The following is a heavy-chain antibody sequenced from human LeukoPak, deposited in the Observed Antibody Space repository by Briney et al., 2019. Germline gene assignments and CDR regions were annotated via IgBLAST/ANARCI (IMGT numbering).Heavy chain of an antibody. D-gene: IGHD2-15*01. V-gene: IGHV4-59*01. Sequence: SETLSLTCTVSGGSISSYYWSRIRQPPEKGLEWIGYIYYSGSTNYNPSLKSRVTISVDTSKNQFSLKLSSVTAADTAVYYCARVYCSGGSCYGMDVWGQGTTVTVSS. CDR1: GGSISSYY. J-gene: IGHJ6*02. CDR3: ARVYCSGGSCYGMDV. CDR2: IYYSGST.